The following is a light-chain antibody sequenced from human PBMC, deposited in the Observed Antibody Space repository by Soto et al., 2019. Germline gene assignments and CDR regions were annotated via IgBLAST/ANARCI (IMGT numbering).Light chain of an antibody. CDR3: SSYAGSNNLYV. J-gene: IGLJ1*01. CDR1: SSDVGAYKY. CDR2: EVS. Sequence: QSVLTQPPSASGSPGQSVTISCTGTSSDVGAYKYVSWYQQHPGKAPKVIIYEVSKRPSGVPDRFSGSKSGNTASLTVSGLQAEDEADYYCSSYAGSNNLYVFGTGTKVTVL. V-gene: IGLV2-8*01.